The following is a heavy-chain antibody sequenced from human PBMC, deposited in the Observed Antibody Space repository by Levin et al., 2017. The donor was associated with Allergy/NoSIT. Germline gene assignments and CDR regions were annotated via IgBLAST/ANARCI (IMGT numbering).Heavy chain of an antibody. CDR2: ISGNGDTR. J-gene: IGHJ4*02. D-gene: IGHD1-14*01. V-gene: IGHV3-23*01. Sequence: GESLKISCAASGFTFSNYAMNWVRQAPGKGLEWVSAISGNGDTRFYADSVKGRFTISRDNSKNTLFLQMNSLRAEDTAVYYCAKTSPATDYYDYWGQGTLVTVSS. CDR1: GFTFSNYA. CDR3: AKTSPATDYYDY.